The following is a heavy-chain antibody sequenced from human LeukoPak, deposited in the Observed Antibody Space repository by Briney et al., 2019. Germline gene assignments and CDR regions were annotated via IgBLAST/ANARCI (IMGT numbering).Heavy chain of an antibody. J-gene: IGHJ4*02. CDR2: IIPIFGTA. CDR1: GGTFSSYA. CDR3: ARALYVWGSYRYTPFDY. Sequence: ASVKVSCKASGGTFSSYAISWVRQAPGQGLEWMGGIIPIFGTANYAQKFQGRVTITADESTSTAYMELSSLRSEDTAVYYCARALYVWGSYRYTPFDYRGQGTLVTVSS. V-gene: IGHV1-69*13. D-gene: IGHD3-16*02.